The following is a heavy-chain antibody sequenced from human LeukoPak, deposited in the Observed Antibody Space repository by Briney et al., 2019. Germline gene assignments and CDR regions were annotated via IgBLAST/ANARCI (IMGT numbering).Heavy chain of an antibody. J-gene: IGHJ1*01. Sequence: SETLSLTCAVYGGSFSGYYWSWIRHPPGKGLEWIGEINHSGSTNYNPSLKSRVTISVDTSKNQFSLKLSSVTAAGTAVYYCARGSFSSSWYPQYFQHWGQGTLVTVSS. D-gene: IGHD6-13*01. V-gene: IGHV4-34*01. CDR1: GGSFSGYY. CDR3: ARGSFSSSWYPQYFQH. CDR2: INHSGST.